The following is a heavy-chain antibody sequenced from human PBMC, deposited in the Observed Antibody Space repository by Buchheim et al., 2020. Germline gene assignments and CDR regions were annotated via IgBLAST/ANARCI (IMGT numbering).Heavy chain of an antibody. CDR2: ISYDGSNK. CDR1: GFTFSSYG. V-gene: IGHV3-30*18. CDR3: AKWPELGDY. J-gene: IGHJ4*02. Sequence: QVQLVESGGGVVQPGRSLRLSCAASGFTFSSYGMHWVRQAPGKGLEWVAVISYDGSNKYYADSVKGRFTISRDNSKNTLYLQMNSLRAEDTAVYYCAKWPELGDYWGQGTL. D-gene: IGHD6-13*01.